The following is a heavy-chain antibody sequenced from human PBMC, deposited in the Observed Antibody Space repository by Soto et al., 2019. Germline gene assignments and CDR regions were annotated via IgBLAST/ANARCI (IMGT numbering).Heavy chain of an antibody. CDR3: ARARYSSSWGRDWFDP. CDR1: GGSISSGGDY. J-gene: IGHJ5*02. D-gene: IGHD6-13*01. Sequence: SETLSLTCTVSGGSISSGGDYWSWIRQHPGKGLECIGYIYYSGSTYYNPSLKSRVTISVDTSKNQFSLKLSSVPGAERAVEYFARARYSSSWGRDWFDPWGEGTMATVSS. CDR2: IYYSGST. V-gene: IGHV4-31*03.